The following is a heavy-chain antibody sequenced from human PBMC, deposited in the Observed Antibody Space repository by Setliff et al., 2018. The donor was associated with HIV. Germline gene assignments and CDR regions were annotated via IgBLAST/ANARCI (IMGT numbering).Heavy chain of an antibody. D-gene: IGHD2-15*01. CDR3: ARGGGVAVTTTGGTASFDY. V-gene: IGHV4-38-2*01. Sequence: SETLSLTCAVSGFSISRSYYWAWIRQPPGKGLEWIASVYHSGSTYYNPSLKSRVAISVDTSKNQFSLRVSSVTAADTAVYFCARGGGVAVTTTGGTASFDYWGQGTLVTVSS. J-gene: IGHJ4*02. CDR1: GFSISRSYY. CDR2: VYHSGST.